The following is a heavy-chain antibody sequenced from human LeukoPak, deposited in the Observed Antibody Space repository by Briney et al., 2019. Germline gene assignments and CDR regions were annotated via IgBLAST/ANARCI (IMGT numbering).Heavy chain of an antibody. V-gene: IGHV3-21*01. Sequence: GGSLRLSCAASGFTFSSYSMNWVRQAPGKGLEWVSSISSSSSYIYYADLVKGRFTISRDNAKNSLYLQMNSLRAEDTAVYYCARDKFGYYYYYMDVWGKGTTVTVSS. CDR3: ARDKFGYYYYYMDV. J-gene: IGHJ6*03. CDR1: GFTFSSYS. D-gene: IGHD3-16*01. CDR2: ISSSSSYI.